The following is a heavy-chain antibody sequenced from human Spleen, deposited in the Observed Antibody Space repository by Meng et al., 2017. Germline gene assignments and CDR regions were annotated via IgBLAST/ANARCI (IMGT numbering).Heavy chain of an antibody. Sequence: GESLKISCAASGFTFSNAWMSWVRQAPGKGLEWVGRIKSIPDGGTTDYAAPVKGRFTISRDDSKNTLYMQVNSLKTEDTAVYYCITDASTVPPNYYYGMDAWGQGTTVTVSS. V-gene: IGHV3-15*01. CDR1: GFTFSNAW. CDR2: IKSIPDGGTT. J-gene: IGHJ6*02. CDR3: ITDASTVPPNYYYGMDA. D-gene: IGHD4-17*01.